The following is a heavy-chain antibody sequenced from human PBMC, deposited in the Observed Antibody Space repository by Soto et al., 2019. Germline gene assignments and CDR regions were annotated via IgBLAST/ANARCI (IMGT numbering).Heavy chain of an antibody. CDR3: TMFMITFGGVIVTHYY. J-gene: IGHJ4*02. V-gene: IGHV3-49*03. CDR1: GFTFGDYA. CDR2: IRSKAYGGTT. Sequence: GGSLRLSCTASGFTFGDYAMSWFRQAPGKGLEWVGFIRSKAYGGTTEYAASVKGRFTISRDDSKSIAYLQMNSLKTEDTAVYYCTMFMITFGGVIVTHYYWGQGTLVTVSS. D-gene: IGHD3-16*02.